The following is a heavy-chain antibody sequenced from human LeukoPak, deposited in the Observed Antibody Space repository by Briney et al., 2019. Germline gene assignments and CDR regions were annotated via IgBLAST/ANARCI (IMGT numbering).Heavy chain of an antibody. Sequence: SVKVSCKASGGTFSSYAISWVRQAPGQGLEWMGGIIPIFGTANYAQKFQGRVTITTDKSTSTAYMELSSLRSEDTAVYYCARDLSDRGGFDYWGQGTLVTVSS. CDR3: ARDLSDRGGFDY. D-gene: IGHD3-16*01. J-gene: IGHJ4*02. CDR1: GGTFSSYA. CDR2: IIPIFGTA. V-gene: IGHV1-69*05.